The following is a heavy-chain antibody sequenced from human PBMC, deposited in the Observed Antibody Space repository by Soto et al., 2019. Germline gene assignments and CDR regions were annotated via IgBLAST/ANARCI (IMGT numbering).Heavy chain of an antibody. V-gene: IGHV1-46*03. D-gene: IGHD3-3*01. CDR1: GYTFTTYY. Sequence: ASVKVSCKASGYTFTTYYIHWVRQAPGQGLEWMGIINPSSGSAGYAQKFQVSVTMTRDTPTNTFYMELSSLRSDDTAVYYCARRNDFPYHYYGLDVWGQ. CDR3: ARRNDFPYHYYGLDV. J-gene: IGHJ6*02. CDR2: INPSSGSA.